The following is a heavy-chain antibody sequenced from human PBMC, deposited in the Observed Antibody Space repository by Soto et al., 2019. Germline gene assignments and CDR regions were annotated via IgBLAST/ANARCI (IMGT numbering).Heavy chain of an antibody. CDR3: ASLRISYAVDV. D-gene: IGHD3-10*01. CDR1: GFTFGDYW. J-gene: IGHJ6*02. CDR2: MNQDGNER. V-gene: IGHV3-7*02. Sequence: EVQLVESGGGLVQPGGSLRLSCGVSGFTFGDYWMTWVRQAPGKGLEWVANMNQDGNERFYVDSVKGRFTITRDNAKNSLYLQMNSLRAEDTVVYYCASLRISYAVDVWGQGTTVTVSS.